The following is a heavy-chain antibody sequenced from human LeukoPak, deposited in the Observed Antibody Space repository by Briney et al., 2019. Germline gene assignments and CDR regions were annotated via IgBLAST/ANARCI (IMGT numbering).Heavy chain of an antibody. V-gene: IGHV1-2*02. CDR1: GYTFTGYY. J-gene: IGHJ6*03. D-gene: IGHD5-24*01. CDR2: INPNSGGT. Sequence: GASVKVSCKASGYTFTGYYMHWVRQAPGQGLEWMGWINPNSGGTNYAQKLQGRVTMTTDTSTSTAYMELRSLRSDDTAVYYCARDGYNLRYYYYMDVWGKGTTVTVSS. CDR3: ARDGYNLRYYYYMDV.